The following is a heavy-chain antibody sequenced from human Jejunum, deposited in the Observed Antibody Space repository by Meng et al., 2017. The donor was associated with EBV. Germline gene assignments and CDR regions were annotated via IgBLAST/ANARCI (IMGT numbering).Heavy chain of an antibody. V-gene: IGHV4-34*01. Sequence: GHLKQWGAGLLKPSETLSLTCAVSGGSFGGYFWTWIRQAPGKGLEWIGEINQVGSTNYNPSLKSRVTISVDTSNIQFSLKVTSVTAADTAVYYCARSGAIIGVQGAPDYWGQGTLVTVSS. J-gene: IGHJ4*02. D-gene: IGHD3-3*01. CDR1: GGSFGGYF. CDR3: ARSGAIIGVQGAPDY. CDR2: INQVGST.